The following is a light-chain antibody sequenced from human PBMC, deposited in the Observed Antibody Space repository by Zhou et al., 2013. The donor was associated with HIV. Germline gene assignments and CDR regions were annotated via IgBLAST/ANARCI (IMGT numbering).Light chain of an antibody. V-gene: IGKV2-30*02. CDR3: MQGTHWPST. Sequence: DVVVTQSPLSLPVSLGQPAAISCRSSHSLLHTDGNTYLNWFHQRPGQSPRRLICKVSNRDSGVPDRFSGSGSGTEFTLYITRVEADDVGVFYCMQGTHWPSTFGQGTKLQI. J-gene: IGKJ2*01. CDR1: HSLLHTDGNTY. CDR2: KVS.